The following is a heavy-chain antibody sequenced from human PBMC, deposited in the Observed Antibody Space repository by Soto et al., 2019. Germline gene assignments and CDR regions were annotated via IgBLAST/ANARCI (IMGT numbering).Heavy chain of an antibody. CDR2: INHSGST. D-gene: IGHD6-13*01. V-gene: IGHV4-34*01. Sequence: SETKSLTCTVYEGYFRGYYWSWIRQQPGKGLEWIGEINHSGSTNYNPSLKSRVTISVDTSKNQFSLKLSSVTAADTAVYYCARGRGWQQLGSPFGYLGQGTLVTVSS. CDR1: EGYFRGYY. CDR3: ARGRGWQQLGSPFGY. J-gene: IGHJ4*02.